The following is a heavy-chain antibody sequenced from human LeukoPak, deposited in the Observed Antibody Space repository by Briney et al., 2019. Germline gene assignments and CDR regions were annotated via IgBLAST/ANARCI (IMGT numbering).Heavy chain of an antibody. Sequence: GGSLRLSCAASGFTFSSYWMHWVRQAPGKGLEWVSAISGSGGSTYYADSVKGRFTISRDNSKNTLSLQMNSLRVEDTAVYYCASQIVVPAQFDCWGQGTLVTVSS. D-gene: IGHD2-2*01. CDR3: ASQIVVPAQFDC. CDR2: ISGSGGST. V-gene: IGHV3-23*01. CDR1: GFTFSSYW. J-gene: IGHJ4*02.